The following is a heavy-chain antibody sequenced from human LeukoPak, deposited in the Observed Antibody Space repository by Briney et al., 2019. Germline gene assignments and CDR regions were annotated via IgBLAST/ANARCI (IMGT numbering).Heavy chain of an antibody. V-gene: IGHV3-23*01. D-gene: IGHD6-19*01. CDR2: ISGRGATT. CDR3: AKGIAVAGRFDT. J-gene: IGHJ5*02. Sequence: GGSLRLSCAGSGVTFSSYGMSWGRQGQGKGMEWEAGISGRGATTYYADSVRGGFLISRDNSKTTLYLQMNSPRAEDTAVYYCAKGIAVAGRFDTWGQGTLVTVSS. CDR1: GVTFSSYG.